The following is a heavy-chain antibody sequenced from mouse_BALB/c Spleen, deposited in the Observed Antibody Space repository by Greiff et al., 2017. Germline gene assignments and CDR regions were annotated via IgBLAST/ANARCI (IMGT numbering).Heavy chain of an antibody. CDR1: GFTFSSFG. V-gene: IGHV5-17*02. D-gene: IGHD3-2*02. Sequence: DVKLVESGGGLVQPGGSRKLSCAASGFTFSSFGMHWVRQAPEKGLEWVAYISSGSSTIYYADTVTGRFTISRDNPKNTLFLQMTSLRSEDTAMYYCARSGKYYYAIGYWGQGTSGTVST. CDR2: ISSGSSTI. CDR3: ARSGKYYYAIGY. J-gene: IGHJ4*01.